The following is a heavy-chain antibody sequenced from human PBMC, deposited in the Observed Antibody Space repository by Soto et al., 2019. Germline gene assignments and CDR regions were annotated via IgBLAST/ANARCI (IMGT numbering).Heavy chain of an antibody. J-gene: IGHJ4*02. CDR2: IIPIFGTA. V-gene: IGHV1-69*13. Sequence: SVKVSCKASGGTFSSYAISWLRQAPGQGLEWMGGIIPIFGTANYAQKFQGRVTITADESTSTAYMELSSLRSEDTAVYYCAREYYYEISGYYSLDYWGQGTLVTVSS. CDR1: GGTFSSYA. CDR3: AREYYYEISGYYSLDY. D-gene: IGHD3-22*01.